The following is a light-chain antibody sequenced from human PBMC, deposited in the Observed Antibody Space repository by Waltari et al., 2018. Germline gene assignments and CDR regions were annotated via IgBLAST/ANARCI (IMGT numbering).Light chain of an antibody. CDR3: SSYTTTTAWV. Sequence: QSALTQPASVSGSLGQSISISCIGTSSDIGAYNHFSWYQQHPGKDPKLLIYEVSKRPSGVSDRFSGSKSGNTASLTISGLQAEDEADYYCSSYTTTTAWVFGGGTELTVL. CDR2: EVS. CDR1: SSDIGAYNH. V-gene: IGLV2-14*01. J-gene: IGLJ3*02.